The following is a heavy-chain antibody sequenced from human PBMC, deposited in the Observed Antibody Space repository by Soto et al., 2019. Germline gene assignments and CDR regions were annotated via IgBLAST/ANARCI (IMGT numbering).Heavy chain of an antibody. J-gene: IGHJ4*02. D-gene: IGHD1-1*01. CDR2: ISYDGSNK. CDR1: GFTFSSYG. Sequence: PGGSLRLSCAASGFTFSSYGMHWVRQAPGKGLERVAVISYDGSNKYYADSVKGRFTISRDNSKNTLYLQMNSLRAEDTAVYYCAKVSQVPNIKKYGEPFDYWGQGTLVTVSS. CDR3: AKVSQVPNIKKYGEPFDY. V-gene: IGHV3-30*18.